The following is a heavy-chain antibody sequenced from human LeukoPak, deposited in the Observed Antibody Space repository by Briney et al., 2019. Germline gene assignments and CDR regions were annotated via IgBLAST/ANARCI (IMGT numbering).Heavy chain of an antibody. D-gene: IGHD4-17*01. CDR3: ARGDTLTTSNDAFDI. J-gene: IGHJ3*02. CDR1: GYTFTSYG. Sequence: GASVKVSRKASGYTFTSYGLSWVRQAPGQGLEWMGWISAYSGDTNYVQKLQGRVTMTTDTSTSTAYMELRSLRSDDTAVYYCARGDTLTTSNDAFDIWGQGTMVTVPS. CDR2: ISAYSGDT. V-gene: IGHV1-18*01.